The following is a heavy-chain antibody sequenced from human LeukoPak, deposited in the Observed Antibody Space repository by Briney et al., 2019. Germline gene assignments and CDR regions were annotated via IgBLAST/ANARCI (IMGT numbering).Heavy chain of an antibody. CDR3: ARVDYGDYGFDY. J-gene: IGHJ4*02. Sequence: GGSLRLSCAASGFDVSNNYVSWVRQAPGKGLEWVSVIYSGGSTYYADSVKGRFTISRDNSKNTLYLQMNSLRAEDTAVYYCARVDYGDYGFDYWGQGTLVTVSS. CDR1: GFDVSNNY. D-gene: IGHD4-17*01. CDR2: IYSGGST. V-gene: IGHV3-66*01.